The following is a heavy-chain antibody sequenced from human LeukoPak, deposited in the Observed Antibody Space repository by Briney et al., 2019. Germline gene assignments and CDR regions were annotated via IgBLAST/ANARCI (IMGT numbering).Heavy chain of an antibody. CDR2: ISGSGGST. Sequence: GGSLRLSCAASGFTFSSYAMSWVRQAPGKGLEWVSAISGSGGSTYYADSVKGRFTISRDNSKNTLYLQMNSLRAEDTAVYYCAKDDTYYDILTGGGFFDYWGQGTLVAVS. D-gene: IGHD3-9*01. CDR3: AKDDTYYDILTGGGFFDY. J-gene: IGHJ4*02. CDR1: GFTFSSYA. V-gene: IGHV3-23*01.